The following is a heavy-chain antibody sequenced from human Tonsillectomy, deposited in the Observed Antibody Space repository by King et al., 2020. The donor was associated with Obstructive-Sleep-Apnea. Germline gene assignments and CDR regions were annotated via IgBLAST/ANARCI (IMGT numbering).Heavy chain of an antibody. J-gene: IGHJ4*02. CDR1: GFTFTSYW. V-gene: IGHV3-74*03. CDR3: ATDSSAWSYFDY. Sequence: VQLVESGGGLVQPGGSLRLSCAASGFTFTSYWMHWVRQAPGKGLFWVSRITSDGSTTTYADSVKGRFTISRDNAKNTLYLQMNSLRAEDTAVYYCATDSSAWSYFDYWGQGTLVTVSS. CDR2: ITSDGSTT. D-gene: IGHD6-19*01.